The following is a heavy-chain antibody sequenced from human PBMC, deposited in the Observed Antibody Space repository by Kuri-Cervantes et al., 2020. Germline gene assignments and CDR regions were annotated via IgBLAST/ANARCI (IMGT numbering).Heavy chain of an antibody. J-gene: IGHJ4*02. CDR1: GYTFTGYY. Sequence: ASVKVSCKASGYTFTGYYMHWVRQAPGQGLEWMGWISAYNGNTNYAQKLQGRVTMTRDTSTSTVYMELSSLRSEDTAVYYCAREKYYGSGLDYWGQGTLVTVSS. D-gene: IGHD3-10*01. V-gene: IGHV1-18*04. CDR2: ISAYNGNT. CDR3: AREKYYGSGLDY.